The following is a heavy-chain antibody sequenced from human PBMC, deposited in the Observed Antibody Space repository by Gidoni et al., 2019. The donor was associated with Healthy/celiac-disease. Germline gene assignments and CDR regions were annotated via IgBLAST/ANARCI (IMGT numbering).Heavy chain of an antibody. CDR1: GFTFSSYS. CDR3: ARDQGDREVNYI. V-gene: IGHV3-21*01. Sequence: EVQLVESGGGLVKPGGSLRLSCAASGFTFSSYSMNRVRQAPGKGLDWVSSISSSSSYIYYADSVKGRFTISRDNAKNSLYLQMNSLRAEDTAVYYCARDQGDREVNYIWGQGTMVTVSS. D-gene: IGHD2-21*01. J-gene: IGHJ3*02. CDR2: ISSSSSYI.